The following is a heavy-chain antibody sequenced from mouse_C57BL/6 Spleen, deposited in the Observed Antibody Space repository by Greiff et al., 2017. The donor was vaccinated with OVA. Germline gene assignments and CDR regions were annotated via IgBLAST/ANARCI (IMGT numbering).Heavy chain of an antibody. CDR3: ARDWAVVATDAMDY. CDR2: ISDGGSYT. Sequence: EVMLVESGGGLVKPGGSLKLSCAASGFTFSSYAMSWVRQTPEKRLEWVATISDGGSYTYYPDNVKGRFTISRDNTKNNLYLQMSHLKSEDTAMYYCARDWAVVATDAMDYWGQGTSVTVSS. CDR1: GFTFSSYA. J-gene: IGHJ4*01. D-gene: IGHD1-1*01. V-gene: IGHV5-4*01.